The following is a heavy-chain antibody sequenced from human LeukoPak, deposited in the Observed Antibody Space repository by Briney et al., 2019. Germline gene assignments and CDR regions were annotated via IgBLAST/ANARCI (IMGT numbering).Heavy chain of an antibody. CDR1: GYTFTSYG. CDR3: ARDAAGSSGWTGTFDY. D-gene: IGHD6-19*01. Sequence: ASVNVSCKASGYTFTSYGISWVRQAPGQGLEWMGWISAYNGNTNYAQKLQGRVTMTTDTSTSTAYMELRSLRSDDTAVYYCARDAAGSSGWTGTFDYWGQGTLVTVSS. J-gene: IGHJ4*02. V-gene: IGHV1-18*01. CDR2: ISAYNGNT.